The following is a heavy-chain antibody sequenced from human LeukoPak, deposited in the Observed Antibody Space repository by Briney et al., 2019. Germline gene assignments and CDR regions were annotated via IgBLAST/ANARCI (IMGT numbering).Heavy chain of an antibody. CDR1: GDSVSSNRAT. Sequence: SQTLSLTCAISGDSVSSNRATWNWIRQSPSRGLEWLGRTYYMSKWYNDYAVSVKSRITINPDTSKNQFSLKLSSVTAADTAVYYCARAWIGVRGADFDYWGQGTLVTVSS. J-gene: IGHJ4*02. D-gene: IGHD3-10*01. CDR3: ARAWIGVRGADFDY. CDR2: TYYMSKWYN. V-gene: IGHV6-1*01.